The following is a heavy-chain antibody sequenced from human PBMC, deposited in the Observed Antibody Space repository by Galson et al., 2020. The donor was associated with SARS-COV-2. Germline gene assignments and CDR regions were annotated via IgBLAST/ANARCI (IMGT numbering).Heavy chain of an antibody. CDR3: ARAPNYHDSSGYYTL. J-gene: IGHJ4*02. CDR1: GGTFSSFA. CDR2: LIGMFGTT. Sequence: SVKVSCKASGGTFSSFAITWVRQAPGQGLEWKGRLIGMFGTTTYAQKFRGRVTITAEELTSTGYMELRGLRSDDTAVYYCARAPNYHDSSGYYTLWGQGTLVTVSS. V-gene: IGHV1-69*13. D-gene: IGHD3-22*01.